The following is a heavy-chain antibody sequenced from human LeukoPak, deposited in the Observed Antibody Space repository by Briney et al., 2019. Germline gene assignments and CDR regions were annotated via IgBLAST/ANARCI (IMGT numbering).Heavy chain of an antibody. CDR2: IWYDGSNK. J-gene: IGHJ4*02. CDR1: GFTFSSYG. V-gene: IGHV3-30*02. Sequence: GGSLRLSCAASGFTFSSYGMHWVRQAPGKGLEWVAVIWYDGSNKYYADSVKGRFTISRDNSKNTLYLQMNSLRAEDTAVYYCAKDKEWLTSDGVKDYWGQGTLVTVSS. CDR3: AKDKEWLTSDGVKDY. D-gene: IGHD6-19*01.